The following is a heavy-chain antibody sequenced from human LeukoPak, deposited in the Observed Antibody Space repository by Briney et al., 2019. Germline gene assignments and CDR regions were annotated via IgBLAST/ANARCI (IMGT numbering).Heavy chain of an antibody. CDR1: GFTFEEHA. Sequence: GGSLRLSCAASGFTFEEHAMHWVRQAPGKGLEWVSSITWNSGRIAYADSVKGRFTISRDNAKNSLYLQMNSLRVEDTAFYYCAKVLLPRAITPLDNWGQGILVTVSS. D-gene: IGHD2-15*01. CDR2: ITWNSGRI. CDR3: AKVLLPRAITPLDN. V-gene: IGHV3-9*01. J-gene: IGHJ4*02.